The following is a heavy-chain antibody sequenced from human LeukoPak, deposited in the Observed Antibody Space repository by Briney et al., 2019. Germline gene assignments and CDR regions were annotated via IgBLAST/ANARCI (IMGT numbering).Heavy chain of an antibody. D-gene: IGHD1-26*01. J-gene: IGHJ4*02. CDR1: GFTFDDYT. CDR2: ISWDGGST. V-gene: IGHV3-43*01. CDR3: ARSVGATTPIDY. Sequence: PGGSLRLSCAASGFTFDDYTMHWVRQAPGKGLEWVSLISWDGGSTYYADSVKGRFTISRDNSKNSLYPQMNSLRTEDTALYYCARSVGATTPIDYWGQGTLVTVSS.